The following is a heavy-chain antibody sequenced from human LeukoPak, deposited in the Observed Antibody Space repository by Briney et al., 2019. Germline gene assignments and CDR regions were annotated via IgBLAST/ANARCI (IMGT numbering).Heavy chain of an antibody. V-gene: IGHV3-23*01. Sequence: GGSLRLSCAASGFTFSSYAMSWVRQAPGKGLEWVSAISGSGGSTYYADSVKGRFTISRDNSKNTVYLQMNSLRAEDTAVYYCAKSDPYDFWSGVIRNWGQGTLVTVSS. CDR2: ISGSGGST. D-gene: IGHD3-3*01. J-gene: IGHJ4*02. CDR3: AKSDPYDFWSGVIRN. CDR1: GFTFSSYA.